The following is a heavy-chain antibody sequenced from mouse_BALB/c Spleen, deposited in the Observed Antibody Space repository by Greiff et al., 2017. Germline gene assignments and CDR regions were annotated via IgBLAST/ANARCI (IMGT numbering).Heavy chain of an antibody. CDR3: ARQGVTTVVAPFDY. CDR1: GFTFSSFG. D-gene: IGHD1-1*01. V-gene: IGHV5-17*02. J-gene: IGHJ2*01. CDR2: ISSGSSTI. Sequence: EVKLVESGGGLVQPGGSRKLSCAASGFTFSSFGMHWVRQAPEKGLEWVAYISSGSSTIYYADTVKGRFTISRDNPKNTLFLQMTSLRSEDTAMYYCARQGVTTVVAPFDYWGQGTTLTVSS.